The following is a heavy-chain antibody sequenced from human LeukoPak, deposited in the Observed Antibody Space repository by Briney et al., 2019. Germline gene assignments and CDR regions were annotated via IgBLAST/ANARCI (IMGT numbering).Heavy chain of an antibody. CDR1: GFTFSSCG. CDR2: IGPTGTDR. D-gene: IGHD1-14*01. CDR3: ATETIGRHYDY. J-gene: IGHJ4*02. Sequence: TTGGSLRLSCAASGFTFSSCGFNWVRQAPGKGLEWVSSIGPTGTDRYYADSVRGRFTISRDNAKNSMHLQMDSLRDEDTAVYYCATETIGRHYDYWGQGTLLTVSS. V-gene: IGHV3-21*01.